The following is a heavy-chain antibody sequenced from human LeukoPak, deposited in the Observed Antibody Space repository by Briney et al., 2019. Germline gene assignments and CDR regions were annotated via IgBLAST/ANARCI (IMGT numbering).Heavy chain of an antibody. CDR1: GFTFSNFG. J-gene: IGHJ4*02. CDR2: ISDNGLRT. V-gene: IGHV3-33*08. Sequence: GGSLRLSCAASGFTFSNFGLNWVRQAPGKGLEWVAFISDNGLRTYSLESVKGLFTISRDDSKNPLYLQMNSLRVEDTAVYYCARDRIGKDSIDYWGQGTLVTVSS. D-gene: IGHD2-15*01. CDR3: ARDRIGKDSIDY.